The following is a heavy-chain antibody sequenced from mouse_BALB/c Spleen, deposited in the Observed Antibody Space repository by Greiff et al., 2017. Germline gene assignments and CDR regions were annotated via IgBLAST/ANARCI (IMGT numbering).Heavy chain of an antibody. Sequence: EVQGVESGGDLVKPGGSLKLSCAASGFTFSSYGMSWVRQTPDKRLEWVATISSGGSYTYYPDSVKGRFTISRDNAKNTLYLQMSSLKSEDTAMYYCARHGSAMDYWGQGTSVTVSS. V-gene: IGHV5-6*01. CDR1: GFTFSSYG. D-gene: IGHD1-1*01. J-gene: IGHJ4*01. CDR3: ARHGSAMDY. CDR2: ISSGGSYT.